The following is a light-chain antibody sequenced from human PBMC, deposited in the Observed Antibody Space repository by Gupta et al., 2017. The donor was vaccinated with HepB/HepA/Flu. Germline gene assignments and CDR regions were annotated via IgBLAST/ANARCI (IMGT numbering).Light chain of an antibody. J-gene: IGKJ4*01. V-gene: IGKV3-11*01. CDR2: DAS. CDR1: QSVSSS. Sequence: EVVLTQSPATLSLSPGERATLSCRASQSVSSSLTWYQQKTGQSPRLLIYDASNRATGIPARFSGSASGTDITLTISMLDPEDFAVYYCQQRTSWPLTFGGGTKVEIK. CDR3: QQRTSWPLT.